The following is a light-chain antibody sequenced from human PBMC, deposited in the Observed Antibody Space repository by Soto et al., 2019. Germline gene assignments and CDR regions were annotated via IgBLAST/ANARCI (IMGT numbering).Light chain of an antibody. Sequence: QSVLTQPPSASGTPGQRVTISCSGSSSNIGSNYVSWYQQLPGTAPKLLIYRNNQRPSGVPDRFSGAKSGTSASLPSSGRLSDEEDDDYCAGWEDSLSGPWVFGGGTTLTVL. J-gene: IGLJ3*02. CDR3: AGWEDSLSGPWV. V-gene: IGLV1-47*01. CDR2: RNN. CDR1: SSNIGSNY.